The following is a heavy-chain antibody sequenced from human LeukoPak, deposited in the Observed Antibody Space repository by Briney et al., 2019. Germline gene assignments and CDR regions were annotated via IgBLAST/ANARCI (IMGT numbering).Heavy chain of an antibody. V-gene: IGHV3-23*01. CDR3: ARVKANLDY. CDR2: ISGGGATS. D-gene: IGHD1-14*01. CDR1: GFTFSTYA. Sequence: GGSLRLSCAASGFTFSTYAMSWVRQAPGKGLEWVSAISGGGATSYYADSVKGRFTISRDNAKNSLYLQMNSLRAEDTAVYYCARVKANLDYWGQGTLVTVSS. J-gene: IGHJ4*02.